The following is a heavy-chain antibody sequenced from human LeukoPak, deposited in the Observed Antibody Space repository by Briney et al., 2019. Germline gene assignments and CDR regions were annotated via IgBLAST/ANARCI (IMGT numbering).Heavy chain of an antibody. CDR2: IYYSGST. CDR3: ARARYYDFWSGYYTGQSRAYYFDY. D-gene: IGHD3-3*01. V-gene: IGHV4-59*12. Sequence: PSETLSLTCTVSGGSISSYYWSWIRQPPGKGLEWIGYIYYSGSTNYNPSLKSRVTISVDTSKNQFSLKLSSVTAADTAVYYCARARYYDFWSGYYTGQSRAYYFDYWGQGTLVTVSS. J-gene: IGHJ4*02. CDR1: GGSISSYY.